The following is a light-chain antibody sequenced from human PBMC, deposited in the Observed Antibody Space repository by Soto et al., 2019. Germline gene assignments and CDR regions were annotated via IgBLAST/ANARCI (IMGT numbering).Light chain of an antibody. J-gene: IGLJ3*02. CDR2: RDN. Sequence: QSVLTQPPSASGTPGQTVIISCSGSSSNIGSNYVYWYQQLPGTAPKLLIYRDNQRPSGVPYRFSGSKSGTSASLAIRGLRSEDEADYYCSEWDDSLRGWVFGEGTKSPS. V-gene: IGLV1-47*01. CDR3: SEWDDSLRGWV. CDR1: SSNIGSNY.